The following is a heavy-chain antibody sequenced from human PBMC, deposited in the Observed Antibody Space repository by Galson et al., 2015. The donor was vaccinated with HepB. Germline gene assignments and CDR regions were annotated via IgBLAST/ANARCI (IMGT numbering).Heavy chain of an antibody. V-gene: IGHV3-48*02. CDR1: GFTFSSYS. CDR3: AGVLDLVVPAVGMDV. CDR2: ISSSSSTI. D-gene: IGHD2-2*01. J-gene: IGHJ6*02. Sequence: SLRLSCAASGFTFSSYSMNWVRQAPGKGLEWVSYISSSSSTIYYADSVKGRFTISRDNAKNSLYLQMNSLRDEDTAVYYCAGVLDLVVPAVGMDVWGQGTTVTVSS.